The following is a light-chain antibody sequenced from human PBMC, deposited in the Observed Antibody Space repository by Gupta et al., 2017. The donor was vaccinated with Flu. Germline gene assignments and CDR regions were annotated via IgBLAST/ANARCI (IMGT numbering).Light chain of an antibody. J-gene: IGKJ5*01. CDR1: QSVSSN. CDR2: GAS. CDR3: QKYKNWPRT. V-gene: IGKV3-15*01. Sequence: PATLSVSPGERATLSCRASQSVSSNLAWYQQKPGQAPRRLSYGASTRATGIPARFSGSGSGTEFTLTISSLQSEDFAVYDCQKYKNWPRTCGQGTRLEMK.